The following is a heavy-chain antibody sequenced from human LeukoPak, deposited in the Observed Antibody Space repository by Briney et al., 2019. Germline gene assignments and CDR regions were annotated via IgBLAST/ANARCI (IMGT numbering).Heavy chain of an antibody. Sequence: TSETLSLTCTVSGGSISSYYWSWIRQPPGKGLEWIGYIYYSGSTNYNPSLKSRVTISVDTSKNQFSLKLSSVTAADTAVYYCASRYYDSSGDYAFDIWGQGTMVTVSS. CDR3: ASRYYDSSGDYAFDI. J-gene: IGHJ3*02. D-gene: IGHD3-22*01. CDR1: GGSISSYY. CDR2: IYYSGST. V-gene: IGHV4-59*01.